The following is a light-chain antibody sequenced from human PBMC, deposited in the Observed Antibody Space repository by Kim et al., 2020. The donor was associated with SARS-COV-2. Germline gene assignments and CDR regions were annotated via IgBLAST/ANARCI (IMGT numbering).Light chain of an antibody. CDR2: QDS. Sequence: SYELTQPPSVSVSPGQTASITCSGAKLGDKYACWYQQKPGQSPVLVIYQDSKRPSGIPERFSGSNSGNTATLTISGTQAMDEADNYCQAWDSSTVVFGGGTQLTVL. CDR3: QAWDSSTVV. J-gene: IGLJ2*01. CDR1: KLGDKY. V-gene: IGLV3-1*01.